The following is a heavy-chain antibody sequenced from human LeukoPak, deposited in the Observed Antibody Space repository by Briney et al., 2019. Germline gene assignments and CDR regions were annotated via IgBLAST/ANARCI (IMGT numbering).Heavy chain of an antibody. CDR2: IYHSGST. CDR3: ARDGYYDFWSGYRPFDY. CDR1: GGSISSGGYS. Sequence: PSETLSLTCAVSGGSISSGGYSWSWIRQPPGKGLEWIGYIYHSGSTYYNPSLKSRVTISVDTSKNQFSLKLSSVTAADTAVYYCARDGYYDFWSGYRPFDYWGQGTLVTVSS. D-gene: IGHD3-3*01. V-gene: IGHV4-30-2*01. J-gene: IGHJ4*02.